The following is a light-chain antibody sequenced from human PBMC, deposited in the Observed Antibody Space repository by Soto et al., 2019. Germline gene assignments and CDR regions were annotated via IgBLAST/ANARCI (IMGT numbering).Light chain of an antibody. CDR3: SSYTTSSTHWV. CDR1: SSDVGGYNY. J-gene: IGLJ3*02. Sequence: QSALTQPASVSGSPGQSITISCTGTSSDVGGYNYVSWYQQHPGKAPKLMIYEVSNRPSGVSNRFSGSKSGNTASLTISGFQAEDEADYYCSSYTTSSTHWVFGGGTQLTVL. V-gene: IGLV2-14*01. CDR2: EVS.